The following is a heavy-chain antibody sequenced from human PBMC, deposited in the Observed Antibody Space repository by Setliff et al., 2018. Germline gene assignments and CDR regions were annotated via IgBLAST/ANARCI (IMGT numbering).Heavy chain of an antibody. CDR1: GYSISSGYY. CDR2: ISGSGRTI. J-gene: IGHJ6*02. V-gene: IGHV3-11*04. Sequence: LSLTCAVSGYSISSGYYWGWIRQPPGKGLEWISYISGSGRTIYYAPSVKGRFTISRDNSKNTLYLQMSSLRLEDTAVYYCARYLPLDNYYYYGMDVWGQGTTVTAP. CDR3: ARYLPLDNYYYYGMDV. D-gene: IGHD3-3*01.